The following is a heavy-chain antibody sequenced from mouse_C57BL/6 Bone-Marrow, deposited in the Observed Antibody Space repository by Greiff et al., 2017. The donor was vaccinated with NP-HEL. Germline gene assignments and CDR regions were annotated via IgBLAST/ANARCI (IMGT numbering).Heavy chain of an antibody. CDR3: ARDPLYYGSSYWYFDV. J-gene: IGHJ1*03. CDR1: GFTFSSYA. CDR2: ISDGGSYT. D-gene: IGHD1-1*01. V-gene: IGHV5-4*01. Sequence: EVQLQESGGGLVKPGGSLKLSCAASGFTFSSYAMSWVRQTPEKRLEWVATISDGGSYTYYPDNVQGRFTISRDNAKNNLYLQMSHLKSEDTAMYYCARDPLYYGSSYWYFDVWGTGTTVTVSS.